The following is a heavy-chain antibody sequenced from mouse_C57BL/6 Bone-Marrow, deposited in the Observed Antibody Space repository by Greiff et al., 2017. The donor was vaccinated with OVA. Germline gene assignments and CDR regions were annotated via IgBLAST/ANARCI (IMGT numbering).Heavy chain of an antibody. CDR1: GYTFTSYW. J-gene: IGHJ4*01. V-gene: IGHV1-74*01. D-gene: IGHD1-1*01. CDR3: AIDYYGSSNDYYYAMDY. Sequence: QVQLKQPGAELVKPGASVKVSCKASGYTFTSYWMHWVKQRPGQGLEWIGRIHPSDSDTNYNQKFKGKATLTVDKSSSTAYMQLSSLTSEDSAVYYCAIDYYGSSNDYYYAMDYWGQGTSVTVSS. CDR2: IHPSDSDT.